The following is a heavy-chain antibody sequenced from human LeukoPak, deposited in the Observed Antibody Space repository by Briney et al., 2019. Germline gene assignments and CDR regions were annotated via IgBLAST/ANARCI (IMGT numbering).Heavy chain of an antibody. CDR3: ARAGSGDYYYYGMDV. V-gene: IGHV1-69*17. J-gene: IGHJ6*02. D-gene: IGHD3-10*01. CDR1: GGTLSSYA. Sequence: WASVNVSCKASGGTLSSYAISWVRQAPGQGLEWMGRIIPIFGIANYAQKFQGRVTITADKSTSTAYMELSSLRSEDTAVYYCARAGSGDYYYYGMDVWGQGTTVTASS. CDR2: IIPIFGIA.